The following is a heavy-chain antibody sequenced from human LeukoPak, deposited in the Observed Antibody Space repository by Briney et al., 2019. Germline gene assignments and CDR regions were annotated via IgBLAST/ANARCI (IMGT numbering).Heavy chain of an antibody. D-gene: IGHD3-9*01. V-gene: IGHV3-48*02. CDR3: ARDAIRYFDPDV. CDR1: GFTFSNYG. CDR2: ISSSSSTI. J-gene: IGHJ6*02. Sequence: RPGGSLRLSCAASGFTFSNYGMNWVRQAPGKGLEWVSYISSSSSTIYYADSVKGRFTISRDNAKNSLYLEMNSLRDEDTAVFYRARDAIRYFDPDVWGQGTTVTVSS.